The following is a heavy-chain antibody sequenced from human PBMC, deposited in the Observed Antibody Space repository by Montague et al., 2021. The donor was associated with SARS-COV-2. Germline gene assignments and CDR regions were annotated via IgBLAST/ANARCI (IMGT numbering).Heavy chain of an antibody. CDR1: GFTFSSYA. CDR3: ASDLGDYYGMDV. V-gene: IGHV3-30*04. Sequence: SLRLSCAASGFTFSSYAMHWVRQAPGKGLEWVSVITSNGSNKYYADSVKGRFTISRDDSKNTLYLQMNSLRAEDTAVYYCASDLGDYYGMDVWGQGTTVTVSS. CDR2: ITSNGSNK. J-gene: IGHJ6*02.